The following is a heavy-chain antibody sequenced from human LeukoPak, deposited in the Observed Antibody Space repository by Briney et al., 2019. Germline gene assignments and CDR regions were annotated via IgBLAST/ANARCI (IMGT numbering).Heavy chain of an antibody. Sequence: AGGSLRLSCATSGFTFSSYAMSWVRQAPGKGLEWVSGISGSGGNTYYADSAKGRFTISRDNSKNTLYLQMNSLRADDTAVYYCGRDPYYYDSSAYYPFDYWGQGTLVTVSS. CDR3: GRDPYYYDSSAYYPFDY. CDR1: GFTFSSYA. J-gene: IGHJ4*02. D-gene: IGHD3-22*01. V-gene: IGHV3-23*01. CDR2: ISGSGGNT.